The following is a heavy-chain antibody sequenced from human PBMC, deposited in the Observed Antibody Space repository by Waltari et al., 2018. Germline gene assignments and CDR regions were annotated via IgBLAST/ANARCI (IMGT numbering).Heavy chain of an antibody. V-gene: IGHV4-38-2*01. J-gene: IGHJ4*02. CDR1: GYSISSGYY. CDR2: IYHSGST. D-gene: IGHD3-22*01. CDR3: ARPSYYYDSSGYYD. Sequence: QVQLQESGPGLVKPSETLSLTCAVSGYSISSGYYWGWIRQPPGKGLEWIGSIYHSGSTYYNPSLKSRVTISVDTSKNQFSLKLSSVTAADTAVYYCARPSYYYDSSGYYDWGQGTLVTVSS.